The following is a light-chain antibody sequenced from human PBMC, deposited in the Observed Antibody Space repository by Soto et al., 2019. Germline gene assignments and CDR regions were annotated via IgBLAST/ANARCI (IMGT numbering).Light chain of an antibody. CDR3: QAYDYSLTASV. CDR2: GNR. Sequence: QSVLTQPPSVSGAPGQRVTLSCTGNTSNLGAGYDVHWYQQLPGAAPKLVIFGNRNRPSGVPERFSGSKSGTSAFLAITGLQAEDEADYYCQAYDYSLTASVFGGGTKLTVL. J-gene: IGLJ3*02. V-gene: IGLV1-40*01. CDR1: TSNLGAGYD.